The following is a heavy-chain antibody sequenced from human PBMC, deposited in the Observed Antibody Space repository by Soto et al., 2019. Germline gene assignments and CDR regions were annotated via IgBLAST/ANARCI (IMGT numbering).Heavy chain of an antibody. CDR2: IYYSGST. D-gene: IGHD1-7*01. J-gene: IGHJ5*02. CDR1: GGSISSYY. CDR3: ARLIGLDAGTTLYNWFDP. V-gene: IGHV4-59*08. Sequence: SETLSLTCTVSGGSISSYYWSWIRQPPGKGLEWIGYIYYSGSTNYNPSLKSRVTISVDTSKNQFSLKLSSVTAADTAVYYCARLIGLDAGTTLYNWFDPWGQGTLVTVSS.